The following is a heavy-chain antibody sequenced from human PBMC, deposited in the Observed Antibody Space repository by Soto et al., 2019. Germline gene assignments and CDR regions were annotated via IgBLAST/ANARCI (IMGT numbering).Heavy chain of an antibody. CDR3: TREYYYDSSGYYSDSDAFDI. CDR2: ISSSSSYI. J-gene: IGHJ3*02. V-gene: IGHV3-21*01. D-gene: IGHD3-22*01. Sequence: EVQLVESGGGLVKPGGSLRLSCAASGFTFSSYSMNWVRQAPGKGLEWVSSISSSSSYIYYADSVKGRFTISRDNAKNSRYLQMNSLRAEDTAVYYCTREYYYDSSGYYSDSDAFDIWGQGTMVTVSS. CDR1: GFTFSSYS.